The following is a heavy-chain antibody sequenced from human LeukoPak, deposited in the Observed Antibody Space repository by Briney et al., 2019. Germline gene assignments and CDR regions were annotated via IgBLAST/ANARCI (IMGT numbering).Heavy chain of an antibody. CDR1: GGSISSYY. Sequence: SETLSLTCTVSGGSISSYYWSWIRQPPGKGLEWIGYIYYSGSTNYNPSLKSRVTISVDTSKNQFSLKLSSVTAADTAVYYCARSGYSYGSRSPIYWHFDLWGRGTLVAVSS. V-gene: IGHV4-59*01. CDR2: IYYSGST. J-gene: IGHJ2*01. D-gene: IGHD5-18*01. CDR3: ARSGYSYGSRSPIYWHFDL.